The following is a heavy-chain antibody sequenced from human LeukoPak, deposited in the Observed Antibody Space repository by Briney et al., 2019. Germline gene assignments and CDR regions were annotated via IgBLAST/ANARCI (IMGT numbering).Heavy chain of an antibody. Sequence: SETLSLTCTVSGGSISSGGYYWSWIRQPPGKGLEWIGYIYHSGSTYYNPSLKSRVTISVDRSKNQFSLKLSSVTVADTAVYYCARSDFWSTLGYWGQGTLVTVSS. J-gene: IGHJ4*02. CDR3: ARSDFWSTLGY. D-gene: IGHD3-3*01. CDR2: IYHSGST. V-gene: IGHV4-30-2*01. CDR1: GGSISSGGYY.